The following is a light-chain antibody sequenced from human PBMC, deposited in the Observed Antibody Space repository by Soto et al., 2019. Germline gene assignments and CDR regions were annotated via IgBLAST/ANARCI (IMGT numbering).Light chain of an antibody. J-gene: IGKJ2*01. CDR3: QQYYNWRPHT. Sequence: EIVMTQSPATLSVSPGERATLSCRASQSVGSDLAWYQQRPGQAPRLVIFGASTRATGIPARFSGSGSGTHFTLTISSRQSDDLAVYDCQQYYNWRPHTFGQRTELEIK. CDR2: GAS. V-gene: IGKV3-15*01. CDR1: QSVGSD.